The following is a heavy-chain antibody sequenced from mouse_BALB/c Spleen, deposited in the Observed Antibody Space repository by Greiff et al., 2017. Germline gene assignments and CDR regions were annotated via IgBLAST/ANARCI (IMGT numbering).Heavy chain of an antibody. CDR2: INSNGGST. CDR3: ARGDYYGNYWFAY. D-gene: IGHD2-1*01. V-gene: IGHV5-6-3*01. J-gene: IGHJ3*01. Sequence: EVQLVESGGGLVQPGGSLKLSCAASGFTFRSYGMSWVRQTPDKRLELVATINSNGGSTYYPDSVKGRFTSSRDNAKNTLYLQMSSLKSEDTAMYYCARGDYYGNYWFAYWGQGTLVTVSA. CDR1: GFTFRSYG.